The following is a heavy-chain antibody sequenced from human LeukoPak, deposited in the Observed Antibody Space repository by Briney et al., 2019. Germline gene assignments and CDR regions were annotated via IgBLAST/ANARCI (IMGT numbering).Heavy chain of an antibody. CDR1: GGSISSYY. CDR3: ARRPSSMAVAAPRHFDY. D-gene: IGHD6-19*01. J-gene: IGHJ4*02. CDR2: IYTSGST. V-gene: IGHV4-4*07. Sequence: SETLSLTCTVSGGSISSYYWSWIRQPAGKGLEWIGRIYTSGSTNYNPSLKSRVTMSVDTSKDHFSLKLSSVTAADTAVYYCARRPSSMAVAAPRHFDYWGQGTLVTVSS.